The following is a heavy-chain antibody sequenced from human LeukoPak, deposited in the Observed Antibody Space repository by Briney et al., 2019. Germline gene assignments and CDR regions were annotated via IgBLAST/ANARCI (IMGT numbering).Heavy chain of an antibody. CDR2: INHSGST. CDR1: GGSFSGYY. V-gene: IGHV4-34*01. CDR3: ARHGGYSGYEERVGYYYYYMDV. D-gene: IGHD5-12*01. J-gene: IGHJ6*03. Sequence: SETLSLTCAVYGGSFSGYYWSWIRQPPGKGLEWIGEINHSGSTNYNPSLKSRVTISVDTSKNQFSLKLSSVTAADAAVYYCARHGGYSGYEERVGYYYYYMDVWGKGTTVTISS.